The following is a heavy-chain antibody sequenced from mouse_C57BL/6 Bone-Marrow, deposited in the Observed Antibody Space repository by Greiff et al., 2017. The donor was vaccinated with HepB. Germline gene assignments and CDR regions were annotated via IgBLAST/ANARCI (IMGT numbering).Heavy chain of an antibody. CDR3: ASDRQLRLLAWFAY. CDR1: GFTFSDYY. CDR2: ISNGGGST. V-gene: IGHV5-12*01. J-gene: IGHJ3*01. D-gene: IGHD3-2*02. Sequence: EVHLVESGGGLVQPGGSLKLSCAASGFTFSDYYMYWVRQTPEKRLEWVAYISNGGGSTYYPDTVKGRFTIARDTAENTLYLQMSRLKSEDTAMYYCASDRQLRLLAWFAYWGQGTLVTVSA.